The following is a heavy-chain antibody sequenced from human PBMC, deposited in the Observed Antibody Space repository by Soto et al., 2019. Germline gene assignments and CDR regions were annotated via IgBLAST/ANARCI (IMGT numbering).Heavy chain of an antibody. CDR1: GFTFSGSA. CDR3: TRPILYYEILTGYYLPDAFDI. D-gene: IGHD3-9*01. J-gene: IGHJ3*02. CDR2: IRSKANSYAT. Sequence: GGSLRLSCAASGFTFSGSAMHWVRQASGKGLEWVGRIRSKANSYATAYAASVKGRFTISRDDSKNTAYLQMNSLKTEDTAVYYCTRPILYYEILTGYYLPDAFDIWGQGTRVTVAS. V-gene: IGHV3-73*01.